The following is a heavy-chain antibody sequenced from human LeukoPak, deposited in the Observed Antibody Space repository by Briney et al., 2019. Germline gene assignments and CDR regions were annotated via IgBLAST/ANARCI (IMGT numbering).Heavy chain of an antibody. CDR2: IYPGDSDT. D-gene: IGHD6-19*01. J-gene: IGHJ4*02. CDR3: VRPSSGWFSFDY. Sequence: GESLKISCKGSGSSFSSYLIGWVRQMPGKGLEWMGIIYPGDSDTRYSPSSQGQVTISADKSISIAYLQWSSLKASDTAMYYCVRPSSGWFSFDYWGQGTLVTVSS. CDR1: GSSFSSYL. V-gene: IGHV5-51*01.